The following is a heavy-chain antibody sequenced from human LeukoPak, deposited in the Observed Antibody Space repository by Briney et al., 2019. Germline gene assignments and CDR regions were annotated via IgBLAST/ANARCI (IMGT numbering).Heavy chain of an antibody. CDR3: ARRGDGGRSFDY. CDR1: GFTFSSYG. J-gene: IGHJ4*02. V-gene: IGHV3-33*01. Sequence: GGSPRLSCAASGFTFSSYGMHWVRQAPGKGLEWVAVIWYDSSNKYYADSVKGRFTISRDISKNTLYLQMNSLRAEDTAVYYCARRGDGGRSFDYWGQGTLVTVSS. CDR2: IWYDSSNK. D-gene: IGHD4-23*01.